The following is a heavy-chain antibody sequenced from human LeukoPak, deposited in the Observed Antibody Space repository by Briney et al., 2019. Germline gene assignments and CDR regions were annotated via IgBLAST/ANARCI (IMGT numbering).Heavy chain of an antibody. CDR1: DGSISNYY. CDR2: IYYSGNT. D-gene: IGHD3-10*01. J-gene: IGHJ4*02. Sequence: KASETLSLTCTVSDGSISNYYWNWIRQPPGKGLEWIGYIYYSGNTFYNPSLKSRVTMSIDTSKNQFSLKPTSVTAADSAVYYCAGDTYGFDYWGQGTLVTVSS. V-gene: IGHV4-59*01. CDR3: AGDTYGFDY.